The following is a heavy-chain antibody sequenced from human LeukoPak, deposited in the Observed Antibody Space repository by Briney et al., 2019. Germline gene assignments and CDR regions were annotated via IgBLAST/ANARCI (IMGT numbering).Heavy chain of an antibody. CDR2: MQHDGSVI. CDR1: GFSFSDYG. V-gene: IGHV3-30*02. J-gene: IGHJ5*02. D-gene: IGHD3-22*01. CDR3: AQDVPIERDPGAGPGS. Sequence: GGSLRLSCAASGFSFSDYGTHWVRQAPGKGLEWVAFMQHDGSVIFYADSVKGRFTISRDNSKNTVYLQMSSLRTEDTAVYFCAQDVPIERDPGAGPGSWGQGTLVTVSS.